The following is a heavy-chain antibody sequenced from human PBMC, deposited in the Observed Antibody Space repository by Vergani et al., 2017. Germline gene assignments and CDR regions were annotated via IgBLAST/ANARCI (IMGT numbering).Heavy chain of an antibody. CDR2: IYYSGSS. CDR1: GGSLSSYH. J-gene: IGHJ6*02. CDR3: ASMPTVASDYYYGMDV. Sequence: QVQLQESGPGVVKPSETLSLTCTVSGGSLSSYHWSWIRQPPGKGLEWIGYIYYSGSSNYNPSLKSRVTIPVDTSQNQFSLKLSSVTAADTAVYYCASMPTVASDYYYGMDVWGQGTTVTVSS. V-gene: IGHV4-59*01. D-gene: IGHD5-12*01.